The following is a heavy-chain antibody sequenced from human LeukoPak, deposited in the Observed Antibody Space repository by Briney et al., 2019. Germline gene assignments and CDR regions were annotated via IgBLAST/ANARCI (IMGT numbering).Heavy chain of an antibody. J-gene: IGHJ3*02. CDR2: ISGGGDST. CDR1: GFTFSSYA. CDR3: AKIVGATNT. D-gene: IGHD1-26*01. Sequence: GGSLRLSCAASGFTFSSYAMAWVRQAPGKGLVWVSSISGGGDSTYYADSVKGRFTISRDNSKNTLYLQMNSLRADDTAVYSCAKIVGATNTWGQGTMVTVSS. V-gene: IGHV3-23*01.